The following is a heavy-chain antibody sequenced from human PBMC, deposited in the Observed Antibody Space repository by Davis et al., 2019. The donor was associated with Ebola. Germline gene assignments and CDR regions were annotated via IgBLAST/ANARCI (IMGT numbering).Heavy chain of an antibody. CDR1: GGSVSSGSYY. V-gene: IGHV4-61*01. CDR3: ASSSYYDFWSGYSETDY. D-gene: IGHD3-3*01. J-gene: IGHJ4*02. Sequence: PSETLSLTCTVSGGSVSSGSYYWSWIRQPPGKGLEWIGYIYYSGSTNYNPSLKGRVTISVDTSKNQFSLKLSSVTAADTAVYYCASSSYYDFWSGYSETDYWGQGTLVTVSS. CDR2: IYYSGST.